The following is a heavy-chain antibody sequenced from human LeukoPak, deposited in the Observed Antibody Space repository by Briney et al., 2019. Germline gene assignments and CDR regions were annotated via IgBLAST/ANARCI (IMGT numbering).Heavy chain of an antibody. V-gene: IGHV3-48*01. J-gene: IGHJ4*02. Sequence: QPGGSLRPSCAASGFTFSSYSMNWVRQAPGKGLEWVSYISSSSSTIYYADSVKGRFTISRDNAKNSLYLQMNSLRAEDTAVYYCARANLQAGWYVLFDYWGQGTLVTVSS. CDR2: ISSSSSTI. CDR3: ARANLQAGWYVLFDY. D-gene: IGHD6-19*01. CDR1: GFTFSSYS.